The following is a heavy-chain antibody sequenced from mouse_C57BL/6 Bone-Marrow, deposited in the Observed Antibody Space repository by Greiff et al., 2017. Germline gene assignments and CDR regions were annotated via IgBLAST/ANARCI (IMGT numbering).Heavy chain of an antibody. CDR1: GFPFSDYG. D-gene: IGHD2-4*01. CDR2: ISSGSSTI. V-gene: IGHV5-17*01. J-gene: IGHJ3*01. CDR3: ADDYDWFAY. Sequence: EVQLVESGGGLVKPGGSLKLSCAASGFPFSDYGMHWVRQAPEKGLEWVAYISSGSSTIYYAATVKGRFTISRDNAKNTLFLQMTSLRSDDTAMYYCADDYDWFAYWGQGTLVTVSA.